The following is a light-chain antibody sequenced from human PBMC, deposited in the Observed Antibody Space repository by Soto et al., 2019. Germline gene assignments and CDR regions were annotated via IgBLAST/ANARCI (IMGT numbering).Light chain of an antibody. Sequence: DIQMTQSPSTLSASVGDRVTITCRASQSIRSWLAWYQQKPGKAPKVLIYDASSLESGVPSRFSGSGSGTEFTPTISSRQPDDYSTYYCQQYNGYSSCTFGQGTKLDIK. V-gene: IGKV1-5*01. CDR2: DAS. J-gene: IGKJ2*02. CDR3: QQYNGYSSCT. CDR1: QSIRSW.